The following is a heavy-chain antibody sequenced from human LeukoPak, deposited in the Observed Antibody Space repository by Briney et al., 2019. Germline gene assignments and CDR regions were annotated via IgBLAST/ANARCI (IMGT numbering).Heavy chain of an antibody. V-gene: IGHV1-69*04. CDR1: GDTLSRYA. D-gene: IGHD1-1*01. J-gene: IGHJ3*02. Sequence: SDKVSCKASGDTLSRYAINWLRQAPGQGLEWMGRIIPILGISKYAQKFQDRVTIAEDKSTSTGYMEMSSLRSEDTAVYYCARDGNGDAFDIWGQGTMVTVSS. CDR2: IIPILGIS. CDR3: ARDGNGDAFDI.